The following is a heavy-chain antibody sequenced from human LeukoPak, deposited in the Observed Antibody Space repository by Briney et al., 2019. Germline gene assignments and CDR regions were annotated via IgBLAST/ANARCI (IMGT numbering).Heavy chain of an antibody. Sequence: PGGSLRLSCAASGFTFSSYAMHWVRQAPGKGLEWVALISYDGSNKYYADSVKGRFTISRDNSRDTLYLQMNSLRGDDTAVYYCAKERDNYPNNWFDPWGQGTLVTVSS. V-gene: IGHV3-30*18. CDR2: ISYDGSNK. CDR1: GFTFSSYA. CDR3: AKERDNYPNNWFDP. J-gene: IGHJ5*02. D-gene: IGHD5-24*01.